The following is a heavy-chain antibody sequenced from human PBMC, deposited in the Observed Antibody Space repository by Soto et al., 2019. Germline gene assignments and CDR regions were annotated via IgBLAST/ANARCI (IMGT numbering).Heavy chain of an antibody. CDR3: AKVGATYYDFWSGYYPDYYHYMDV. J-gene: IGHJ6*03. D-gene: IGHD3-3*01. Sequence: GGSLRLSCAASGFTFDDYAMHWVRQAPGKGLEWVSGISWNSGSIGYADSVKGRFTISRDNAKNPLYLQMNSLRAEDTALYYCAKVGATYYDFWSGYYPDYYHYMDVWGKGTTVTVSS. V-gene: IGHV3-9*01. CDR1: GFTFDDYA. CDR2: ISWNSGSI.